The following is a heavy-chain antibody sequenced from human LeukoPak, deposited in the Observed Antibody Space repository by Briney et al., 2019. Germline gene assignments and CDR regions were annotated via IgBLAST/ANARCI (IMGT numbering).Heavy chain of an antibody. CDR3: ARIVGAPRGFDP. J-gene: IGHJ5*02. CDR2: IFYSVST. V-gene: IGHV4-30-4*08. CDR1: GGSISSGDYY. Sequence: SETLSLTCTVSGGSISSGDYYCNWIRQPPGKGLEWIGYIFYSVSTHYNPSLKSRFTISLDTSKNQFSLSLSSVTAADTAVYYCARIVGAPRGFDPWGQGTLVTVSS. D-gene: IGHD1-26*01.